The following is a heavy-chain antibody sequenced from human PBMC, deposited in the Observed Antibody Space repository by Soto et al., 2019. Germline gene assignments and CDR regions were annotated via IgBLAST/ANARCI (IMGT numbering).Heavy chain of an antibody. J-gene: IGHJ6*02. Sequence: EVQLVESGGGLVQPGGSLRLSCAASGFTLSSYWMYWVRQTPGKGLVWVARIKDGAGDTSYAESVKGRVTISRDNAKNTLFLHMSSLRSEDTAVSSCVRFSGLDVWGQGTTVTVSS. CDR2: IKDGAGDT. CDR1: GFTLSSYW. V-gene: IGHV3-74*01. CDR3: VRFSGLDV.